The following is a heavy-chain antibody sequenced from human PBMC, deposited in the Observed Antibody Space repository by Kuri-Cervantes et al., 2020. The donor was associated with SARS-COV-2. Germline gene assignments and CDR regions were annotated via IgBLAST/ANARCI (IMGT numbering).Heavy chain of an antibody. J-gene: IGHJ4*02. CDR2: IFHDGST. CDR3: ARGSFEFSISSLVSFFFDY. CDR1: GGAINTYNW. D-gene: IGHD6-6*01. V-gene: IGHV4-4*02. Sequence: SETLSLTCVVSGGAINTYNWWTWVRQPPGKGLQWIGEIFHDGSTKFNPSLSLRGRVTMSLDKSKNHFSLNLTSVTAADTAVYYCARGSFEFSISSLVSFFFDYWGQGNLVTASS.